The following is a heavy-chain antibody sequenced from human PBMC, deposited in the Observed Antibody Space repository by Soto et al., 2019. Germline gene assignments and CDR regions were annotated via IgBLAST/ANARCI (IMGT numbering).Heavy chain of an antibody. Sequence: SETLSLTCSVSGVSITSYYWSWIRQSAGGGLEWMGRINTDGLSTYSPSFKSRLTMSLDTSKNLVSLRLISVTAADTAVYFCARVPVAVAATEDYYGLDVWGQGTTVTVSS. CDR3: ARVPVAVAATEDYYGLDV. J-gene: IGHJ6*02. V-gene: IGHV4-4*07. CDR1: GVSITSYY. D-gene: IGHD2-15*01. CDR2: INTDGLS.